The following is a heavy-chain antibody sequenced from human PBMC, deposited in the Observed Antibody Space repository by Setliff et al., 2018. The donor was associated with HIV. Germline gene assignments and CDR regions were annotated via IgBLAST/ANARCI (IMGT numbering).Heavy chain of an antibody. V-gene: IGHV4-39*07. Sequence: SGPTLVNPTQTLTLTCTFSGFSLTTSGVGVGWIRQPPGKGLEWIGEINHNGTTSYNSSLKSRVTMSIDTSKSQFFLKLSSVTAADTAVYYCARGSYHDSSPLANDYWDRGKMVTVSS. CDR3: ARGSYHDSSPLANDY. D-gene: IGHD3-22*01. CDR1: GFSLTTSGVG. J-gene: IGHJ4*02. CDR2: INHNGTT.